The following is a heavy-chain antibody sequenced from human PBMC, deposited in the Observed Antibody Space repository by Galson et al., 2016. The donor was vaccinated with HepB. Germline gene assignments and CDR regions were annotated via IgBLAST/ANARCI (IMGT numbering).Heavy chain of an antibody. V-gene: IGHV3-23*01. Sequence: SLRLFCAASGFIFSTYGMTWVRQAPGKGLECVSAISRSGASRDYADSVRGRFTISRDNSNNMLYLQMNSLRADDTAVYYCVQGTTAPAAWGKGTPVTVSS. CDR3: VQGTTAPAA. CDR2: ISRSGASR. CDR1: GFIFSTYG. J-gene: IGHJ6*04. D-gene: IGHD1-14*01.